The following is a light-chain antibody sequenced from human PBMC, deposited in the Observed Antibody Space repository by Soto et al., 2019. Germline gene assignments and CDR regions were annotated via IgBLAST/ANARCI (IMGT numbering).Light chain of an antibody. CDR1: SSSVSTSYY. CDR2: STN. V-gene: IGLV8-61*01. CDR3: VLYMGSGIPNWV. Sequence: QTVVTQEPSFSVSPGGTVTLTCGLSSSSVSTSYYPSWYQQTPGQAPRTLIYSTNTRSSGVPDRFSGSILGNKAALTITGAQADDESDYYCVLYMGSGIPNWVFGGGTKLTVL. J-gene: IGLJ3*02.